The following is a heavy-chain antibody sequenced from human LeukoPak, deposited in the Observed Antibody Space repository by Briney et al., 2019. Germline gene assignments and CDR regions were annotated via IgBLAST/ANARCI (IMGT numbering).Heavy chain of an antibody. CDR3: ARGLGYSYGQYYFDY. Sequence: ASVKVSCKASGYTFTGYYMHWVRQAPGQGLEWMGWINPNSGGTNYAQRFQGRVTMTRDTSISTAYMELSRLRSDDTAVYYCARGLGYSYGQYYFDYWGQGTLVTVSS. D-gene: IGHD5-18*01. J-gene: IGHJ4*02. CDR1: GYTFTGYY. V-gene: IGHV1-2*02. CDR2: INPNSGGT.